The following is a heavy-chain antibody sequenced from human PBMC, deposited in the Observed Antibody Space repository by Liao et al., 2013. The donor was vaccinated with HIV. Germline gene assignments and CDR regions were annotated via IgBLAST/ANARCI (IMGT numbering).Heavy chain of an antibody. CDR1: GDSITGYY. CDR3: ARGSLIGSLAAAGTDY. Sequence: QVQLQESGPGLVKPSETLSLTCTVSGDSITGYYWSWIRQPPGKELEWIGYIYYSGSTNYNPSLQSRVTISVDTSKNQFALKLTSVTAADAAVYYCARGSLIGSLAAAGTDYWGQGALVTVSS. CDR2: IYYSGST. J-gene: IGHJ4*02. V-gene: IGHV4-59*01. D-gene: IGHD6-13*01.